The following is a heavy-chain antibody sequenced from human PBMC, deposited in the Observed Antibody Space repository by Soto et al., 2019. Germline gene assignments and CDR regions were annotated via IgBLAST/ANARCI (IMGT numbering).Heavy chain of an antibody. D-gene: IGHD3-16*01. V-gene: IGHV3-30-3*01. Sequence: QVQLVESGGGVVQPGRSLRLSCAASGFTFSSYAMHWVRQAPGKGLEWVAVISYDGSNKYYADSVKGRFTISRDNSKNTLYLQMNSLRAEDTAVYYCARDGASPYYYGMDVWGQGTTVTVSS. CDR1: GFTFSSYA. J-gene: IGHJ6*02. CDR2: ISYDGSNK. CDR3: ARDGASPYYYGMDV.